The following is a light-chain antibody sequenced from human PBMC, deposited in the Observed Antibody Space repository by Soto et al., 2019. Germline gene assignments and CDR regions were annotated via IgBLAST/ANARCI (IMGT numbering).Light chain of an antibody. V-gene: IGKV3-11*01. J-gene: IGKJ1*01. Sequence: EIVLTQSPATLSLSPGERATLSCRASQSVSSYLAWYQQKPGQPPRLLIYDASKRATGIPARFSGSGSGTDFTLTIRSLEPEDFEVYYFQQRSHWTRTFGRGTKVEIK. CDR2: DAS. CDR1: QSVSSY. CDR3: QQRSHWTRT.